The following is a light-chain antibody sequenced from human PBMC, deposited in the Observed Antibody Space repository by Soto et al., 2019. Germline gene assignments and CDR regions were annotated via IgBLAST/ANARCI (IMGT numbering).Light chain of an antibody. Sequence: DIVMTQSPATLSVSPGEGATLSCRASQSVHSALAWYQQRPGQTPRLLIYDASTRATGIPDRFSGSGSGTEFTLTISSLQSADFAVYYCQQYGTWPPLTFGGGTQVEI. V-gene: IGKV3-15*01. CDR3: QQYGTWPPLT. CDR2: DAS. CDR1: QSVHSA. J-gene: IGKJ4*01.